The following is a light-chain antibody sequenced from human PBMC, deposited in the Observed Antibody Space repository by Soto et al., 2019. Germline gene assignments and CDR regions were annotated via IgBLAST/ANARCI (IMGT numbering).Light chain of an antibody. Sequence: DIQLTQSPSSLSSSVRDRVTITCRASQSISSYLNWYQQKPGKAPKLLIYAASSLQSGVPSRFSGSGSGTDITLTISKLQAEDSATYYCQHSYSTLPTFGPGTKVDI. CDR2: AAS. CDR1: QSISSY. CDR3: QHSYSTLPT. V-gene: IGKV1-39*01. J-gene: IGKJ3*01.